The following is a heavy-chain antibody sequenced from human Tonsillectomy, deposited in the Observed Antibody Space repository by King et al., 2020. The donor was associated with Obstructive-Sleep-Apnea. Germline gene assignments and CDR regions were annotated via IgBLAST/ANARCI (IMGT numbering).Heavy chain of an antibody. CDR3: AGVGDSSSGYEAWFDP. J-gene: IGHJ5*02. D-gene: IGHD6-13*01. Sequence: VQLQESGPGLVKPSETLSLTCTVSGGSINSYFWSWIRQPPGKGLEWIGYIYHSGSTNYNPSLKSRVTISVDTSKNKFFLKLSSVTAADPAVYYSAGVGDSSSGYEAWFDPWGQGTLVTVSS. CDR2: IYHSGST. CDR1: GGSINSYF. V-gene: IGHV4-59*01.